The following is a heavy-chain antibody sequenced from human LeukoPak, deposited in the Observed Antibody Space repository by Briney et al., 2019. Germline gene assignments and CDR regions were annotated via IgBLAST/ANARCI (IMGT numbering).Heavy chain of an antibody. CDR2: IIPIFGTA. CDR3: ARDGIYSSSWSFKTYYYYYYMDV. D-gene: IGHD6-13*01. J-gene: IGHJ6*03. CDR1: GGTFSSYA. Sequence: ASVKVSCKASGGTFSSYAISWVRQAPGQGLEWMGGIIPIFGTANYAQKFQGRVTITADESTSTAYMELSSLRSEDTAVYYCARDGIYSSSWSFKTYYYYYYMDVWGKGTTVTVSS. V-gene: IGHV1-69*13.